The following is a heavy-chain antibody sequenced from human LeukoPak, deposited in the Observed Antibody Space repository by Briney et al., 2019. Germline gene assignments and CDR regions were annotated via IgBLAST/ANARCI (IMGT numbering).Heavy chain of an antibody. CDR1: GFAFDTYS. CDR2: ISSWSSFI. J-gene: IGHJ5*02. Sequence: GGSLRLSCAASGFAFDTYSMTWVRQAPGKGLEWVSSISSWSSFIYSADSVTGRFTISRDNAKNSLYLQMNSLRAEDTAVYYCARAGSTNSWFDPWGQGTLVIVSS. CDR3: ARAGSTNSWFDP. V-gene: IGHV3-21*01. D-gene: IGHD2-2*01.